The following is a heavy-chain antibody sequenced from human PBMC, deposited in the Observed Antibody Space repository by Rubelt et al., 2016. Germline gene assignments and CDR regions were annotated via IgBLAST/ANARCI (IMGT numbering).Heavy chain of an antibody. V-gene: IGHV1-3*01. D-gene: IGHD3-3*01. CDR1: GYTFTSYA. CDR3: ARVTRGYYFDY. CDR2: INAGNGNT. Sequence: QVQLVQSGAEVKKPGASVKVSCKAPGYTFTSYAMHWVRQAPGQRLEWMGWINAGNGNTKYSPKFHGRVTITRDTSASTAYMELSSLRTEDTAVYYCARVTRGYYFDYWGQGTLVTVSS. J-gene: IGHJ4*02.